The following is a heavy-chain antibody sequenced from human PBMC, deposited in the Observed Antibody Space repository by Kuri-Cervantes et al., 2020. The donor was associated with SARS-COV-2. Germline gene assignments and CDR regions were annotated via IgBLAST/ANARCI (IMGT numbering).Heavy chain of an antibody. CDR3: SRDGKTTAVWNYDYYGLDV. CDR1: GFTFSSYW. Sequence: GGSLRLSCAASGFTFSSYWMSWVRQAPGKGLEWVANIKQDGSGKYYVDSVKGRFTISRDNAKNSLYLQMNSLRAEDTAVYFCSRDGKTTAVWNYDYYGLDVWGQGTTVTVSS. V-gene: IGHV3-7*01. J-gene: IGHJ6*02. CDR2: IKQDGSGK. D-gene: IGHD1/OR15-1a*01.